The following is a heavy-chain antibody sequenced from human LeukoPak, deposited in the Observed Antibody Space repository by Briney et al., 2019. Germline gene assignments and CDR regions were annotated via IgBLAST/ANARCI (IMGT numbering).Heavy chain of an antibody. CDR1: GFTVSSNY. D-gene: IGHD4/OR15-4a*01. CDR2: IYSDRRT. J-gene: IGHJ4*02. CDR3: ARVVRPGPWRLPTFDY. V-gene: IGHV3-53*01. Sequence: PGGSLRLSCSASGFTVSSNYMSWVRRAPGKGLEWVAIIYSDRRTFYAVSVQGRFTISRDDSKNTLFLQMDSLRAEDTAIYYCARVVRPGPWRLPTFDYWGQGTLVTVSS.